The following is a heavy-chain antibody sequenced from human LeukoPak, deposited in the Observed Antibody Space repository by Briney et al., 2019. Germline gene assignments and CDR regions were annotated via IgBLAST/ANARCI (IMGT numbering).Heavy chain of an antibody. J-gene: IGHJ4*02. D-gene: IGHD6-19*01. CDR2: MSSSGSTI. V-gene: IGHV3-48*03. CDR1: GFTFSSYE. CDR3: ATSIAVASTEY. Sequence: GGSLTLSCAASGFTFSSYEMNWVRQAPGKGLEWVSYMSSSGSTIYYADAVKGRLTISRDNAKNSLYLQMNSLRAEDTAVYYCATSIAVASTEYWGQGTLVTVSS.